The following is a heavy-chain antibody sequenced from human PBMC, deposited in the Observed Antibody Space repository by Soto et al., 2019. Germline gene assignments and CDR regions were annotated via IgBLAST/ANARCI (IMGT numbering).Heavy chain of an antibody. J-gene: IGHJ6*02. CDR2: ISGSGSST. Sequence: GGSLRLSCAASGFTFSSYAMSWVRQAPGKGLEWVSAISGSGSSTYYADSVKGRFTISRDNSKNTLYLQMNSLRAEDTAVYYCAKDVKARYVDSLINYGMDVWGQGTTVPVSS. CDR1: GFTFSSYA. CDR3: AKDVKARYVDSLINYGMDV. V-gene: IGHV3-23*01. D-gene: IGHD3-9*01.